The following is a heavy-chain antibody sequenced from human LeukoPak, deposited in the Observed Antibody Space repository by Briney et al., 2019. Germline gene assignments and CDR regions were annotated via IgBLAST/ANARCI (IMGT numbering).Heavy chain of an antibody. V-gene: IGHV4-34*01. J-gene: IGHJ4*02. CDR3: TRMTSGHDY. CDR1: GVSFNDYY. Sequence: PSETLSLTCAVSGVSFNDYYWSWVRQTPGKGLGWIGEINHSGYTNDSPSLKSRVTLSIDTSRNQFSLNLRSVTVADAGIYFCTRMTSGHDYWGQGTLVTVSS. D-gene: IGHD3-10*01. CDR2: INHSGYT.